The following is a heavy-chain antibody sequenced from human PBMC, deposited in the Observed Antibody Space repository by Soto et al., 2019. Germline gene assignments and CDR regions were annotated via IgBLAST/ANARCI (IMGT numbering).Heavy chain of an antibody. D-gene: IGHD3-22*01. CDR3: AKAPKEYDTSGSWYY. CDR1: GFTFSSFA. Sequence: PGGSLRLSCAASGFTFSSFAMSWVRQAPGKGLEWVSTISVSGGNTYYADSVEGRFTISRDNSKNTLFLQMNSLRAEDTAVYYCAKAPKEYDTSGSWYYWGQGTQVTVSS. V-gene: IGHV3-23*01. J-gene: IGHJ4*02. CDR2: ISVSGGNT.